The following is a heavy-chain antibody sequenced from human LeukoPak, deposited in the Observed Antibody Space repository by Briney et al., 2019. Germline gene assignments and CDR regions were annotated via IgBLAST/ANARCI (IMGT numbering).Heavy chain of an antibody. CDR1: GGTFSSYA. D-gene: IGHD5-18*01. V-gene: IGHV1-69*05. J-gene: IGHJ5*02. CDR3: ARSEVRGYSYGPRYNWFDP. Sequence: GASVKVSCKASGGTFSSYAISWVRQAPGQGLEWMGRIIPIFGTANYAQKFQGRVTITTHESTSTAYMELSSLRSEDTAVYYCARSEVRGYSYGPRYNWFDPWGQGTLVTVSS. CDR2: IIPIFGTA.